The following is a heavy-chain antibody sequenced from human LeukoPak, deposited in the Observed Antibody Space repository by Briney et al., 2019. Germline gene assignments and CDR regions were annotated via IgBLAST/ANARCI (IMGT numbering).Heavy chain of an antibody. Sequence: SQTLSLTCTVSGGSISSSSYYWGWIRQPPGRGLEWIGSIYYSGSTYYNPSLKSRVTISVDTSKNQSSLKLSSVTAADTAVYYCARERRGDGFDPWGQGTLVTVSS. V-gene: IGHV4-39*07. D-gene: IGHD2-21*02. CDR3: ARERRGDGFDP. J-gene: IGHJ5*02. CDR1: GGSISSSSYY. CDR2: IYYSGST.